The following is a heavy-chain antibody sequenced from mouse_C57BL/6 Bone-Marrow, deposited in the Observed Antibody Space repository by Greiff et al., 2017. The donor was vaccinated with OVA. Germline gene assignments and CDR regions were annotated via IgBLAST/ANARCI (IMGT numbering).Heavy chain of an antibody. Sequence: EVHLVESGPVLVKPGASVKMSCKASGYTFTDYYMNWVKQSHGKSLEWIGVINPYNGGTSYNQKFKGKATLTVDKSSSTAYMELNSLTSEDSAVYYCARSRAYDGPYFDYWGQGTTLTVSS. CDR1: GYTFTDYY. V-gene: IGHV1-19*01. CDR2: INPYNGGT. CDR3: ARSRAYDGPYFDY. J-gene: IGHJ2*01. D-gene: IGHD2-3*01.